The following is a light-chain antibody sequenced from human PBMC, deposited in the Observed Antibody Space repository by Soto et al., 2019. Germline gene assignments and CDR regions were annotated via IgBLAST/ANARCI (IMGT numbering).Light chain of an antibody. CDR2: DAS. V-gene: IGKV3-11*01. Sequence: EIVLTQSPATLSLSPGERATLSCRASQSVSSYLVWYQQKPGQAPRLLIYDASNRATGIPARFSGSGSGTDFTLTISSPEPEDFAVYYCQHRSSWPLTFGGGTKVDIK. CDR3: QHRSSWPLT. J-gene: IGKJ4*01. CDR1: QSVSSY.